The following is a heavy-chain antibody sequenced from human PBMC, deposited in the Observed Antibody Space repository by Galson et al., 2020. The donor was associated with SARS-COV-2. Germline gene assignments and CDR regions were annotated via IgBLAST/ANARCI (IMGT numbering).Heavy chain of an antibody. V-gene: IGHV3-23*01. CDR3: AKEITIFGVDWYIDL. J-gene: IGHJ2*01. D-gene: IGHD3-3*01. CDR1: GFTFSSFS. Sequence: GESLKISCAASGFTFSSFSLSWVRQAPGKGLEWVSGISASGGNTFYADSVKGRFTISRDNSKKTLYLHMSSLGAEDTAIYYCAKEITIFGVDWYIDLWGRGTLVTVSS. CDR2: ISASGGNT.